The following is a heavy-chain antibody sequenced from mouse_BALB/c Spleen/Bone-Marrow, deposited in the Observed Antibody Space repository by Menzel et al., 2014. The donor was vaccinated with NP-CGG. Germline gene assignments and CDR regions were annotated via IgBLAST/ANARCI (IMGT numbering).Heavy chain of an antibody. Sequence: VQLQESGPELVRPGVSVKISCKGSGYTSTDYAMHWVKQSHAKSLEWIGVISTYSGNTNYNQKFKGKATMTVDKSSSTAYMELARLTSEDSAIYYCARGIYYDSTWFAYWGQGTLVTVSA. CDR2: ISTYSGNT. CDR1: GYTSTDYA. J-gene: IGHJ3*01. D-gene: IGHD2-4*01. V-gene: IGHV1-67*01. CDR3: ARGIYYDSTWFAY.